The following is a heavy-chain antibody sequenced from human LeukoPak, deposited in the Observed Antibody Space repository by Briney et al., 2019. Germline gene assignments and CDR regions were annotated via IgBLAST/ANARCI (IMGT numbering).Heavy chain of an antibody. D-gene: IGHD4-23*01. CDR2: ISVIGGST. V-gene: IGHV3-23*01. Sequence: GGSLRLSCAASGFTFSSYAMSWFRQAPGKGLEWVSPISVIGGSTYYADSVKGRFTISRDNSKNTLYLQMNGLIAEDTAVYYCARGGNSWWYFDLWGRGTLVTVSS. CDR3: ARGGNSWWYFDL. J-gene: IGHJ2*01. CDR1: GFTFSSYA.